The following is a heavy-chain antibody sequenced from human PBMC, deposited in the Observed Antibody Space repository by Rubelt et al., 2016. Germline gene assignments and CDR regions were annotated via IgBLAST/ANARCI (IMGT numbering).Heavy chain of an antibody. V-gene: IGHV3-23*01. J-gene: IGHJ4*02. CDR1: GFTFTNYA. Sequence: GGSLRLSCAASGFTFTNYAMSWVRQAPGKGLEWVSAISASAVSTYYAASVKGRFTISRDNSENTLYLQMSSLRAEDTALYYCARHPGSTSYGTIDYWGQGTLVTVSS. CDR3: ARHPGSTSYGTIDY. D-gene: IGHD2/OR15-2a*01. CDR2: ISASAVST.